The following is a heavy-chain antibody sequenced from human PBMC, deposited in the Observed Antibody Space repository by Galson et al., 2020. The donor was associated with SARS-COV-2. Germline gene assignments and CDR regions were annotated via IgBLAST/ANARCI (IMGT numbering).Heavy chain of an antibody. Sequence: SETLSLTCTVSGGSISSGDYSWIWIRQPPGKGLEWIGYIFQRGNTFYNPSSESRVTMSVDRSKNQFSLKLTSVTAADTAVYFCARSPPAYYYYYYYMDVWGMGTTVTVSS. CDR2: IFQRGNT. J-gene: IGHJ6*03. D-gene: IGHD2-2*01. CDR3: ARSPPAYYYYYYYMDV. V-gene: IGHV4-30-2*01. CDR1: GGSISSGDYS.